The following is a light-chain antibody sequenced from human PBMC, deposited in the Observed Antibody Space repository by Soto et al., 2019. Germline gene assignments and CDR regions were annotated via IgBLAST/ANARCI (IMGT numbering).Light chain of an antibody. J-gene: IGLJ3*02. CDR1: SSNIGAGYD. V-gene: IGLV1-40*01. CDR2: GNS. CDR3: QSYDSSLSGWV. Sequence: QSVLTHPPSVSGAPGQRVTISCTGSSSNIGAGYDVHWYQQLPGTAPKLLIYGNSNRPSGVPDRFSGSKSGTSASLAITGLQAEDETDYYCQSYDSSLSGWVFGGGTQLTV.